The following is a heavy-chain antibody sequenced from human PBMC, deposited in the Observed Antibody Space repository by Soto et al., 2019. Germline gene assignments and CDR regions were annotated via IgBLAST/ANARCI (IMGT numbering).Heavy chain of an antibody. J-gene: IGHJ4*02. CDR1: GFTFSSYG. CDR2: IWYDGSNK. D-gene: IGHD3-16*01. CDR3: ARDAYVKQVSREYYFDY. V-gene: IGHV3-33*01. Sequence: QVQLVESGGGVVQPGRSLRLSCAASGFTFSSYGMHWVRQAPGKGLEWVAVIWYDGSNKYYADSVKGRFTISRDNSKNTLYLQMNSLRAEDTAVYYCARDAYVKQVSREYYFDYWGQGTLVTVSS.